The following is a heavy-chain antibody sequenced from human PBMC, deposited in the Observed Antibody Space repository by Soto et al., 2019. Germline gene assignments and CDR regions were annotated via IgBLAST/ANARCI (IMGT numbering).Heavy chain of an antibody. CDR3: ARAMNLESCSGGSCYSTFLFFDY. J-gene: IGHJ4*02. Sequence: ASVKVSCKAPGYTFTGYYMHWVRQAPGQGLEWMGWINPNSGGTNYAQKFQGWVTMTRDTSISTAYMELSRLRSDDTAVYYCARAMNLESCSGGSCYSTFLFFDYWGQGTLVTVSS. V-gene: IGHV1-2*04. CDR2: INPNSGGT. D-gene: IGHD2-15*01. CDR1: GYTFTGYY.